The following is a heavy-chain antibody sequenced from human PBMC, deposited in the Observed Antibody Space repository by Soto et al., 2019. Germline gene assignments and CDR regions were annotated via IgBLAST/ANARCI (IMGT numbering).Heavy chain of an antibody. Sequence: SVKVSCKASGGTFSSYTISWVQQAPGQGLEWMGRIIPILGIANYAQKFQGRVTITADESTSTAYMELSSLRSEDTAVYYCARAVGGPTSNLDYWGQGTLVTVSS. J-gene: IGHJ4*02. CDR3: ARAVGGPTSNLDY. V-gene: IGHV1-69*02. D-gene: IGHD3-16*01. CDR2: IIPILGIA. CDR1: GGTFSSYT.